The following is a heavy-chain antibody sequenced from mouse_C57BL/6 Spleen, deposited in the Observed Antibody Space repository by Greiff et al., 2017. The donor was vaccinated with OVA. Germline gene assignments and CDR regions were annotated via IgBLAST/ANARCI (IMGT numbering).Heavy chain of an antibody. D-gene: IGHD1-1*01. Sequence: EVMLVESGGDLVKPGGSLKLSCAASGFTFSSYGMSWVRQTPDKRLEWVATISSGGSYTYSPDSVKGRFTISRANAKNTLYLQISTLKSEDTAMYYCARITTVVAYYAMDYWGQGTSVTVSS. CDR3: ARITTVVAYYAMDY. CDR2: ISSGGSYT. CDR1: GFTFSSYG. V-gene: IGHV5-6*01. J-gene: IGHJ4*01.